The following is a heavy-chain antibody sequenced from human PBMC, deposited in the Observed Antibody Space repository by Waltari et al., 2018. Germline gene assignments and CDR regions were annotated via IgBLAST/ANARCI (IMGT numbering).Heavy chain of an antibody. CDR3: ARDSRRGDGGDAFDI. J-gene: IGHJ3*02. CDR1: GGTSSSYA. V-gene: IGHV1-69*05. CDR2: IIPIFGTA. Sequence: QVQLVQSGAEVKKPGSSVKVSCKASGGTSSSYATSWVRPAPGQGLEWMGGIIPIFGTANYAQKFQGRVTITTDESTSTAYMELSSLRSEDTAVYYCARDSRRGDGGDAFDIWGQGTMVTVSS.